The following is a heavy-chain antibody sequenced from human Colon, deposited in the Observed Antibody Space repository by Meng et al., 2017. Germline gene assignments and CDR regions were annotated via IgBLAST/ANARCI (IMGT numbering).Heavy chain of an antibody. CDR3: AQNWNMDS. CDR1: GFTFSTYA. D-gene: IGHD1-1*01. V-gene: IGHV3-23*01. CDR2: ITNTGDRT. Sequence: GESLRLSCAATGFTFSTYAMTWVRQAPGKGLECVSVITNTGDRTYYADSVKGRFTISRENSKNTLYLQMNSLRAEDTAIYYCAQNWNMDSWGQGTLVTVSS. J-gene: IGHJ4*02.